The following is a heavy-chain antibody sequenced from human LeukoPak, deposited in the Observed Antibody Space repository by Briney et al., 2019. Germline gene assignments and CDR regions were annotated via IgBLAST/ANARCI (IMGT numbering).Heavy chain of an antibody. CDR3: ARDSYSSSWYSGGYYMDV. J-gene: IGHJ6*03. Sequence: TLSLTCTVSGGSISSGNYYYSWIRQPAGKGLEWLGRIYTSGTTDYNPSLKSRVTISVDTSKNQFSLKLSSVTAADTAVYYCARDSYSSSWYSGGYYMDVWGKGTTVTVSS. CDR1: GGSISSGNYY. CDR2: IYTSGTT. V-gene: IGHV4-61*02. D-gene: IGHD6-13*01.